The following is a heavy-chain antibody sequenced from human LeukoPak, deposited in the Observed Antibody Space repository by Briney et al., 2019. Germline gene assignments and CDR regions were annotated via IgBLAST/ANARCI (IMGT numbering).Heavy chain of an antibody. D-gene: IGHD3-22*01. CDR1: GYTFTNYY. CDR2: INPSGGST. J-gene: IGHJ4*02. V-gene: IGHV1-46*01. Sequence: ASVKVSCKASGYTFTNYYMHWVRQAPGQGLEWMGIINPSGGSTSYAQKFQGRVTMTRDTSTSTVYMELSSLRSEDTAVYYCATSSPDYYYDSSGYLDYWGQGTLVTVSS. CDR3: ATSSPDYYYDSSGYLDY.